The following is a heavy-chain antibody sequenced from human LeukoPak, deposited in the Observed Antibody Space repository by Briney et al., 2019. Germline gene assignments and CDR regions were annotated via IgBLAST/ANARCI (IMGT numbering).Heavy chain of an antibody. CDR3: ARGYSYGFNWFDP. Sequence: SGTLSLTCAVSGGSISSSNWWGWVRQPPGKGLEWIGEIYHSGSTNYNPSLKSRVTISVDKSKNQFSLKLSSVTAADTAVYYCARGYSYGFNWFDPWGQGTLVTVSS. V-gene: IGHV4-4*02. CDR2: IYHSGST. CDR1: GGSISSSNW. D-gene: IGHD5-18*01. J-gene: IGHJ5*02.